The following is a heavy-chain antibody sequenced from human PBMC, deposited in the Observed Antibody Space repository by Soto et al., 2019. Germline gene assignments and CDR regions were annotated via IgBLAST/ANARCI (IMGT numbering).Heavy chain of an antibody. D-gene: IGHD2-2*01. J-gene: IGHJ4*02. Sequence: QVQLVESGGGVVQPGRSLRLSCAASGFTFSSYGMHWVRQAPGKGLEWVAVIWYDGIKKHYADSVKGRFTISRDNSKNTLYLEMNSLRVEDTAVYYCERDRNIVVVPAALADYWGQGTLVTVSS. CDR3: ERDRNIVVVPAALADY. V-gene: IGHV3-33*01. CDR1: GFTFSSYG. CDR2: IWYDGIKK.